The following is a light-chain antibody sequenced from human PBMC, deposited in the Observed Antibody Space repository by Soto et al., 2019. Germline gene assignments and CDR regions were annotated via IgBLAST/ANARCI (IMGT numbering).Light chain of an antibody. CDR3: QQYGSSPLT. J-gene: IGKJ4*01. Sequence: EIVLTQSPGTLSLSPGERTTLSCRASQSVSSNYLAWYQQKPGQAPRLLIYGASSMATGIPERFSGSGSGTDFTLTISRLEPEDFAVYYCQQYGSSPLTFGGGTKVEIK. V-gene: IGKV3-20*01. CDR2: GAS. CDR1: QSVSSNY.